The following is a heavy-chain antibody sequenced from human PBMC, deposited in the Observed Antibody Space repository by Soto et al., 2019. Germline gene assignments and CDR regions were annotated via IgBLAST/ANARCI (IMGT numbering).Heavy chain of an antibody. CDR2: ILADVRT. D-gene: IGHD2-8*01. Sequence: PGGSLRLSCAASGFICSSNDMSWVRQAPGQGQERVSTILADVRTFYVDSVKGRFTISRDSSKNTVYLQMNSLTAGDTALYYCAKATATGVGAFDICGQGRIVT. J-gene: IGHJ3*02. V-gene: IGHV3-23*01. CDR3: AKATATGVGAFDI. CDR1: GFICSSND.